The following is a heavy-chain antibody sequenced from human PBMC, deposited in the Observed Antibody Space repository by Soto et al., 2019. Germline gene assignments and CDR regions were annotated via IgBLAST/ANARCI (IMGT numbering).Heavy chain of an antibody. Sequence: QVQLVQSGAEVKKPGASVKVSCKASGYTFTSHDINWMRQATGQGLEWMGWMNPNSGHTNYAQNFQGRVTMTRDTSISTAYMELTNLRSEDTAIYYCASDMRTTWGQGTLVTVSS. CDR2: MNPNSGHT. D-gene: IGHD2-2*01. CDR1: GYTFTSHD. CDR3: ASDMRTT. V-gene: IGHV1-8*01. J-gene: IGHJ5*02.